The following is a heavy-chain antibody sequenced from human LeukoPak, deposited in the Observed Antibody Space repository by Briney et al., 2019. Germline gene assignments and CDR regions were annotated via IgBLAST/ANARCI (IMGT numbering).Heavy chain of an antibody. J-gene: IGHJ4*02. CDR1: GGSFSGYY. V-gene: IGHV4-34*01. Sequence: KPSETLSLTCAVYGGSFSGYYWSWIRQPPGKGLEWIGEINHSGSTNYNPSLKSRVTISVDTSKNQFSLKLSSVTAADTAVYYCARGEGGDYIFDYWDQGTLVTVSS. CDR3: ARGEGGDYIFDY. D-gene: IGHD2-21*02. CDR2: INHSGST.